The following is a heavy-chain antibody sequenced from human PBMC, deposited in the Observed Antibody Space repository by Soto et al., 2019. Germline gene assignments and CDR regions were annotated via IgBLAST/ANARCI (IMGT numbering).Heavy chain of an antibody. J-gene: IGHJ3*01. CDR3: AKDQGIAASHGVD. D-gene: IGHD6-13*01. Sequence: QVQLVESGVGVVQPGRSLRLSCAASGFTFNNYCMHWVRQAPVKGLEWVATISNDGSDKYYADSVKGRLTIYRDNSKNTVYLQMNSLRAEDTALYYFAKDQGIAASHGVDWGQGTMVTVSS. CDR2: ISNDGSDK. V-gene: IGHV3-30*18. CDR1: GFTFNNYC.